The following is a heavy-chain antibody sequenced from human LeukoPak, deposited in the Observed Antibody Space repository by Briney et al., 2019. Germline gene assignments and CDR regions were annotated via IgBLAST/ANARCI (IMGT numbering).Heavy chain of an antibody. CDR1: GFTFSSYA. D-gene: IGHD4-17*01. CDR2: ISGSGGST. CDR3: AKYYGDYAYYYYMDV. J-gene: IGHJ6*03. Sequence: GGSLRLSCAASGFTFSSYAMSWVRQAPGKGLEWVSAISGSGGSTYYADSVKGRFTISRDNSKNPLYLQMNSLRAEDTAVYYCAKYYGDYAYYYYMDVWGKGTTVTVSS. V-gene: IGHV3-23*01.